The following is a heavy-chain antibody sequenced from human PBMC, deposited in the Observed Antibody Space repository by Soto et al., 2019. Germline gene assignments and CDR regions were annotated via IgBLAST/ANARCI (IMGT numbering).Heavy chain of an antibody. V-gene: IGHV3-74*01. CDR2: INSDGSVS. J-gene: IGHJ6*03. CDR3: ARGDCVGGTCYSLAGSFYYYMDV. Sequence: EVQLVESGGGLVQPGGSLSLSCAASGFTFSNYWMYWVRQAPGGGRVWVSRINSDGSVSSYADSVKGRLTISRDNVKNTLYLQMDSLRAEDTAVYYCARGDCVGGTCYSLAGSFYYYMDVWGKGTTVTVFS. CDR1: GFTFSNYW. D-gene: IGHD2-15*01.